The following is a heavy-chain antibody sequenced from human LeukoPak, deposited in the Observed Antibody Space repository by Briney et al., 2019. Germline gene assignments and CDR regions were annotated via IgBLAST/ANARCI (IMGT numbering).Heavy chain of an antibody. D-gene: IGHD6-19*01. Sequence: GASVKVSCKASGYTFTSYGISGVRQAPGQGREWMGWISAYNGNTNYAQKLQGRVTMTTDTSTSTAYMELRSLRADDTAVYYCARGYSSGWYDPVPAFDIWGQGTMVTVSS. CDR2: ISAYNGNT. CDR3: ARGYSSGWYDPVPAFDI. CDR1: GYTFTSYG. V-gene: IGHV1-18*01. J-gene: IGHJ3*02.